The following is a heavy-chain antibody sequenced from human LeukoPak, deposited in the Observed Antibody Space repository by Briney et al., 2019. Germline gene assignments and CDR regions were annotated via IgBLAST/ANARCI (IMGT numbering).Heavy chain of an antibody. V-gene: IGHV4-59*01. Sequence: PSETLSLTCTVSGGSISSYYWSWIRQPPGKGLEWIGYIYYSGSTNYNPSLKSRVTISVDTSKNQFSLKLSSVTAADTAVYYCAREGYGGWGPPMAFDIWGQGTMVTVSS. D-gene: IGHD4-23*01. CDR2: IYYSGST. CDR1: GGSISSYY. CDR3: AREGYGGWGPPMAFDI. J-gene: IGHJ3*02.